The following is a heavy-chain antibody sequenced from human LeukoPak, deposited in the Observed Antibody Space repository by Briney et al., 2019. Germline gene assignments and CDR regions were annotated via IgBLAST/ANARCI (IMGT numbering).Heavy chain of an antibody. V-gene: IGHV4-39*01. J-gene: IGHJ2*01. CDR1: GDSISSGSYY. Sequence: SETLSLTCTVSGDSISSGSYYSGGIRQPPGKGLEWIGSIFYSGSTFYNPSLKSRVTISVDTSKNQFSLRLTSMTAADTAVYYCARRTYKMLRGAACGYWYLDLWGRGTLVTVSS. CDR3: ARRTYKMLRGAACGYWYLDL. CDR2: IFYSGST. D-gene: IGHD1-1*01.